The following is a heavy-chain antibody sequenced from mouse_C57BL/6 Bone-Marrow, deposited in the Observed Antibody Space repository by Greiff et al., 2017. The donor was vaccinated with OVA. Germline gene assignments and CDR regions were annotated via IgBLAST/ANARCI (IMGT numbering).Heavy chain of an antibody. CDR1: GYTFTSYW. J-gene: IGHJ1*03. V-gene: IGHV1-59*01. CDR2: IDPSDSYT. Sequence: VQLQQPGAELVRPGTSVKLSCKASGYTFTSYWMHWVKQRPGQGLEWIGVIDPSDSYTNYNQKFKGKATLTVDTSSSTAYMQLSSLTSEDSTVYYCASPSITTVSYWYFDVWGRGTTVTVSS. D-gene: IGHD1-1*01. CDR3: ASPSITTVSYWYFDV.